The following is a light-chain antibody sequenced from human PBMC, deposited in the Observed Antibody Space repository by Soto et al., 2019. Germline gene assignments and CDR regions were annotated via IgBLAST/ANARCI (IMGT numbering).Light chain of an antibody. V-gene: IGKV4-1*01. J-gene: IGKJ1*01. CDR2: WAS. CDR3: QQYYSTSTWT. Sequence: DIVMTQSPDSLAVSLGERATINCKSSQSVLYSSNNKNHLAWYQQKPGQPPKLLIYWASTRESGVPDRFSGSGSGTDFTLTISSLQAEDVVVYYCQQYYSTSTWTFGQGAKVEIK. CDR1: QSVLYSSNNKNH.